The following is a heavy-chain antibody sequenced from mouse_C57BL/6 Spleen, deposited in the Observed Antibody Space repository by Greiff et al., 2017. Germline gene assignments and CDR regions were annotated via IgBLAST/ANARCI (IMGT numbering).Heavy chain of an antibody. CDR2: IYPRSGNT. CDR3: AKVSYPPFDY. V-gene: IGHV1-81*01. J-gene: IGHJ2*01. Sequence: VQLQQSGAELARPGASVKLSCKASGYTFTSYGISWVKQRTGQGLEWIGEIYPRSGNTYYNEKFKGKATLTAAKSSSTAYMELRSLTSDDSAVYCCAKVSYPPFDYWGQGTTLTVSS. CDR1: GYTFTSYG. D-gene: IGHD2-12*01.